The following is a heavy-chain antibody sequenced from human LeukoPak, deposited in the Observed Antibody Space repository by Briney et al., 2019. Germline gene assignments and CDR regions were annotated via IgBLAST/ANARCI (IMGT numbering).Heavy chain of an antibody. CDR2: IFYSGST. Sequence: SETLSLTCIVSGGSIRGYYWNWIRQSPGKELEWIGYIFYSGSTNYNPSLKSRLTISVDTARNQFSLKLTSVTAADTAVYYCARANVDIVATITWNYYYYMDVWGKGTTVTVSS. J-gene: IGHJ6*03. V-gene: IGHV4-59*01. D-gene: IGHD5-12*01. CDR1: GGSIRGYY. CDR3: ARANVDIVATITWNYYYYMDV.